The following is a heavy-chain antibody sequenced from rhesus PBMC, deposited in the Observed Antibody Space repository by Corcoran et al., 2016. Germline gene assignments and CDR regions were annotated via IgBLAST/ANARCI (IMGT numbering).Heavy chain of an antibody. J-gene: IGHJ6*01. CDR1: GGSFRGYY. D-gene: IGHD1-1*01. Sequence: QLQLQESGPGLVKPPETLSLTCAVSGGSFRGYYWSWIRQTPGKGLEWIGSIDGNIAVTKCNPSLKSQVTISKDTSKNQFSLKLSSVTAADTAVYYCARHRELEDGLDSWGQGVVVTVSS. CDR2: IDGNIAVT. CDR3: ARHRELEDGLDS. V-gene: IGHV4-81*01.